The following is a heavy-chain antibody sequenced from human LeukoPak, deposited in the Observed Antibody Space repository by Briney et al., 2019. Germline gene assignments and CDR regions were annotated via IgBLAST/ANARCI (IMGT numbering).Heavy chain of an antibody. V-gene: IGHV1-8*01. Sequence: ASVKDSCKASGYTFTSYDINWVRQATGQGLEWMGWMNPNSGNTGYAQKFQGRVTMTRNTSISTAYMELSSLRSEDTAVYYCATSSSYGPLYYFDYWGQGTLVTVSS. J-gene: IGHJ4*02. CDR3: ATSSSYGPLYYFDY. D-gene: IGHD1-26*01. CDR1: GYTFTSYD. CDR2: MNPNSGNT.